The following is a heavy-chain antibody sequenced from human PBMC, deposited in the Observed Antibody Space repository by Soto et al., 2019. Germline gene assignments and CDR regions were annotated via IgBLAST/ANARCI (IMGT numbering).Heavy chain of an antibody. CDR3: ARSSGGNFGIIIEGSNWFDP. CDR2: IIPMFGSA. J-gene: IGHJ5*02. Sequence: SVKVSCKASGGSFSSFAFSWVRQAPGQGLEWMGGIIPMFGSANYEQEFLGRITMTTDASTSTAYMELRSLRSDDTAIYYCARSSGGNFGIIIEGSNWFDPWGQGTLVTVSS. D-gene: IGHD3-3*01. V-gene: IGHV1-69*05. CDR1: GGSFSSFA.